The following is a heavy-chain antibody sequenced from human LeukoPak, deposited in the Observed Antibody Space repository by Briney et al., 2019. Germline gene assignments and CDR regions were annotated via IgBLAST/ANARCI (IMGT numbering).Heavy chain of an antibody. Sequence: GRSLRLSCAASGFTFSSYAMHWVRQAPGKGLEWVAVISYDGSNKYYADSVKGRFTISRDNSKNTLYLQMNSLRAEDTAVYYCAREKRPERGIAVAGTGYYYYYGMGVWGQGTTVTVSS. CDR2: ISYDGSNK. J-gene: IGHJ6*02. V-gene: IGHV3-30*04. D-gene: IGHD6-19*01. CDR1: GFTFSSYA. CDR3: AREKRPERGIAVAGTGYYYYYGMGV.